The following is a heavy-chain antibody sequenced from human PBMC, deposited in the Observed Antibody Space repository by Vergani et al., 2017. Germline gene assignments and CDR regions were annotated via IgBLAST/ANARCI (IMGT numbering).Heavy chain of an antibody. CDR3: ARHVRYSSNWFDP. CDR2: IYPGESDT. J-gene: IGHJ5*02. CDR1: GYSFTSYC. V-gene: IGHV5-51*01. Sequence: EVQLVQSGAEVKKPGESLKISCKGSGYSFTSYCIGWVCQMPGKGLEWMGIIYPGESDTRYSPSFEGQFTISADKSISTAYLQWSSLKASDTAMYYCARHVRYSSNWFDPWGQGTLVTVSS. D-gene: IGHD6-13*01.